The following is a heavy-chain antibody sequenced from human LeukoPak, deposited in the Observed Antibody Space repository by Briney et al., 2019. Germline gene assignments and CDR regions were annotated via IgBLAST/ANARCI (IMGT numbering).Heavy chain of an antibody. CDR2: IIPIFGTA. Sequence: SVKVSCKASGGTFSSYAISWVRQAPGQGLEWMGGIIPIFGTANYAQKFQGRVTITTDESTSTAYMELSSLRSEDTAVYHCAFIAAAVDFDYWGQGTLVTVSS. J-gene: IGHJ4*02. V-gene: IGHV1-69*05. CDR1: GGTFSSYA. D-gene: IGHD6-13*01. CDR3: AFIAAAVDFDY.